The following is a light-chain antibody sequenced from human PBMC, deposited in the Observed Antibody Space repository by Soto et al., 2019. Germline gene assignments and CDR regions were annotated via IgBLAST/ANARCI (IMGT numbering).Light chain of an antibody. CDR1: GSDIAGYNY. CDR2: QVT. Sequence: LAQPASVSGSPGQSITISCTGTGSDIAGYNYVSWFQQHPGKAPKLMMYQVTIRPSGVSNRFSGAKSGNTASLTISGLQAEDEAEYYCSSFTSTTSLYVFGTGTKVTVL. CDR3: SSFTSTTSLYV. J-gene: IGLJ1*01. V-gene: IGLV2-14*01.